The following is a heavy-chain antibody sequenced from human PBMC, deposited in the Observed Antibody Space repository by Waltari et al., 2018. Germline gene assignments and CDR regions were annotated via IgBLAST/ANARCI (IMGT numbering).Heavy chain of an antibody. CDR1: GFTFSNYW. Sequence: EVHLMESGGGLVQPGGSLRLSCAASGFTFSNYWMSWVRQAPGKGLEWVANIKEDGNLKCYVDSVKGRFTISRDNAQNSLFLQMNSLRTEDTAVYYCAREGLLFGEAYYFDNWGQGTLVTVSP. D-gene: IGHD3-10*01. CDR3: AREGLLFGEAYYFDN. CDR2: IKEDGNLK. V-gene: IGHV3-7*04. J-gene: IGHJ4*02.